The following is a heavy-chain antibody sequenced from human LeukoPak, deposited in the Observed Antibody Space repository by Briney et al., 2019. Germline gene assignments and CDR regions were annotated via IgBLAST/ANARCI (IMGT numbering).Heavy chain of an antibody. D-gene: IGHD3-22*01. CDR2: IKPDGSEK. J-gene: IGHJ4*02. V-gene: IGHV3-7*01. Sequence: GGSLRLSCAASGFTFGSYWMSWVRQAPGKGLEWVANIKPDGSEKYYVDSVRGRFTISRDNAKNSLYLDMNSLRAEDTAVYYCARKDFSSGSFSCWGQGTLVTVSS. CDR3: ARKDFSSGSFSC. CDR1: GFTFGSYW.